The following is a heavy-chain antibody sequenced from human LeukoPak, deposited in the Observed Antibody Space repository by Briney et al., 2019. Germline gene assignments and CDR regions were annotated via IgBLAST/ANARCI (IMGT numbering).Heavy chain of an antibody. CDR2: INPNSGGT. CDR3: ARGPGELPTLFDY. D-gene: IGHD1-26*01. V-gene: IGHV1-2*02. CDR1: GYTVTGYY. Sequence: ASVKVSCKASGYTVTGYYMHWVRQAPGQGLEWMGWINPNSGGTNYAQKFQGRVTMTRDTSISTAYMELSRLRSDDTAVYYCARGPGELPTLFDYWGQGTLVTVSS. J-gene: IGHJ4*02.